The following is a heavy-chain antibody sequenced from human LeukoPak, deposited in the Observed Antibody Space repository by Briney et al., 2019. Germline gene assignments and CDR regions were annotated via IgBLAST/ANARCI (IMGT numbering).Heavy chain of an antibody. D-gene: IGHD2-2*01. J-gene: IGHJ4*02. CDR2: IWYDGSNK. CDR1: GFTFSGFG. V-gene: IGHV3-33*01. Sequence: GGSLRLSCAASGFTFSGFGMHWVRRAPGKGLEWVAVIWYDGSNKYYGDSVKGRFTISRDNSKNILYLQMNSLRAEDTAVYYCARVVGMVPSAISDYWGQGTLVTVSS. CDR3: ARVVGMVPSAISDY.